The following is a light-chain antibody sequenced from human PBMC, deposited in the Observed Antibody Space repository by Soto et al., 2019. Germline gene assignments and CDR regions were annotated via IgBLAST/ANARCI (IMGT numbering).Light chain of an antibody. CDR1: QSVSSNY. CDR2: GAS. Sequence: EIVLTQSPGTLSLSPGERATLSCRPSQSVSSNYLAWYQQKPDQAPRLLIYGASSRATGIPDRFSGSGSGTDFTLTISRLEPEDFAVYYCQQYGSSPRTFGQGTKVEIK. J-gene: IGKJ1*01. V-gene: IGKV3-20*01. CDR3: QQYGSSPRT.